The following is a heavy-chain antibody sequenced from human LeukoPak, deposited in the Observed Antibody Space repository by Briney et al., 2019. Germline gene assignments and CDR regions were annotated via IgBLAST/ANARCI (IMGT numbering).Heavy chain of an antibody. Sequence: SETLSLTCTVSGGSISSYYWSWIRQPPGKGLEWIGSIYYSGSTYYNPSLKSRVTISVDTSKNQFSLKLSSVTAADTAVYYCARMVGPRYFDLWGRGTLVTVSS. V-gene: IGHV4-59*12. D-gene: IGHD1-26*01. CDR1: GGSISSYY. J-gene: IGHJ2*01. CDR2: IYYSGST. CDR3: ARMVGPRYFDL.